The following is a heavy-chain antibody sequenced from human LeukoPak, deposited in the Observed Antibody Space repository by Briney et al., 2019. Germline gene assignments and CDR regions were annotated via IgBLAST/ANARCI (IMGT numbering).Heavy chain of an antibody. CDR2: INSGNNYI. Sequence: GGSLRLSCVASGFTFSDYTMHWVRQAPGKALEWVSSINSGNNYIYYADSVKGRFTISRDNAKNSLFLQMNSLRAEDTAVYYCARGSLLYYYDSSGPVNYYLDVWGKGTTVTVSS. V-gene: IGHV3-21*06. CDR1: GFTFSDYT. J-gene: IGHJ6*03. CDR3: ARGSLLYYYDSSGPVNYYLDV. D-gene: IGHD3-22*01.